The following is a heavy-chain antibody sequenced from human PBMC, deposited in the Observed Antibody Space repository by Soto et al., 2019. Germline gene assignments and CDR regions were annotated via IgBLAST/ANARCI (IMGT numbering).Heavy chain of an antibody. J-gene: IGHJ4*03. CDR1: GGSISSSNW. Sequence: PSETLSLTCAVSGGSISSSNWWSWVRQPPGKGLEWIGEIYHSGSTNYNPSLKSRVTISVDTSKNQFSLKLSSVTAADTAVYYCAGETRDSRKYYFDYWGQGTTVTVSS. CDR2: IYHSGST. D-gene: IGHD6-13*01. CDR3: AGETRDSRKYYFDY. V-gene: IGHV4-4*02.